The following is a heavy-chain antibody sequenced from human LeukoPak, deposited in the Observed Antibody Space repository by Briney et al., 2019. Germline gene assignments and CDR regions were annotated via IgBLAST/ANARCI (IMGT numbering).Heavy chain of an antibody. Sequence: GGSLRLSCAASGFTFSSYSMNWVRQAPGKGLEWVSSISSSSSYIYCADSVKGRFTISRDNAKNSLYLQMNSLRAEDAAVYYCARDSPAVAGSFDYWGQGTLVTVSS. CDR2: ISSSSSYI. CDR1: GFTFSSYS. J-gene: IGHJ4*02. D-gene: IGHD6-19*01. V-gene: IGHV3-21*01. CDR3: ARDSPAVAGSFDY.